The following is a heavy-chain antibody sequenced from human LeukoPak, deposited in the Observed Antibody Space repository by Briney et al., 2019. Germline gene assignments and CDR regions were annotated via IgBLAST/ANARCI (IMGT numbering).Heavy chain of an antibody. CDR2: IYHSGST. CDR1: GGSISSGGYY. V-gene: IGHV4-30-2*01. CDR3: ASQLSGEPFDY. D-gene: IGHD1-1*01. Sequence: PSETLSLTCTVSGGSISSGGYYWSWIRQPPGKGLEWIGYIYHSGSTYYNPSLKSRVTISADRSKNQFSLKLSSVTAADTAVYYCASQLSGEPFDYWGQGTLVTVSS. J-gene: IGHJ4*02.